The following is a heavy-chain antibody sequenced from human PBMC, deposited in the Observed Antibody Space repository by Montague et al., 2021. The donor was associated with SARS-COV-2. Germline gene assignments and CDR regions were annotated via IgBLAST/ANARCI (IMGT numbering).Heavy chain of an antibody. D-gene: IGHD3-10*01. CDR3: ARGAGYYYGSGSYYKARDVFDI. J-gene: IGHJ3*02. V-gene: IGHV4-59*01. Sequence: SETLSPTCTVSGGSISSYYWSWIRQPPGKGLEWIGYIYYSGSTNYNPSLKSRVTISVDTSKNQLSLKLSSVTAADTAVYYCARGAGYYYGSGSYYKARDVFDIWGQGTMVTVSS. CDR1: GGSISSYY. CDR2: IYYSGST.